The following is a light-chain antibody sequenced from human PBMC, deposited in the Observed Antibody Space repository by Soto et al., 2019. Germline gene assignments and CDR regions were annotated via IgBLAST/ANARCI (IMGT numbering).Light chain of an antibody. Sequence: EIVLTQSPGTLSLSAGEGATLSCRANESVYSNYLAWYQKKPGQAPRLLIFGASNKATGIPDRFTGSGFGTDFTLTISRLEPDDFAMYYCQQYGSSPLTFGGGTNVEIK. CDR1: ESVYSNY. J-gene: IGKJ4*01. CDR3: QQYGSSPLT. CDR2: GAS. V-gene: IGKV3-20*01.